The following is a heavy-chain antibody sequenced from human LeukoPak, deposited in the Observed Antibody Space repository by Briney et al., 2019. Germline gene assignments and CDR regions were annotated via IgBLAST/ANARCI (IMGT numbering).Heavy chain of an antibody. CDR2: IYYSGST. V-gene: IGHV4-61*05. J-gene: IGHJ4*02. D-gene: IGHD5-18*01. Sequence: SETLSLTCIVSGGSISSSTYWGWIRQPPGKGLEWIGYIYYSGSTNYNPSLKSRVTISVDTSKNQFSLKLSSVTAADTAVYYCARRAPYSYEWSTLDYWGQGTLVTVSS. CDR1: GGSISSSTY. CDR3: ARRAPYSYEWSTLDY.